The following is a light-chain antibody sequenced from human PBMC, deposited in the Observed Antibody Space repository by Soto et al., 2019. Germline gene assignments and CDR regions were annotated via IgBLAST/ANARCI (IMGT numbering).Light chain of an antibody. CDR2: EVS. J-gene: IGLJ1*01. CDR3: ISYTSDNRNYV. Sequence: SALTQPASVSGSPGQSITISCTGSSSDVGAYTSVSWYQQHPGKAPKLMIYEVSNRPSGVSRRFSGSKSGNTASLAISGLQAEDEAHYYFISYTSDNRNYVFGTGTKVTVL. CDR1: SSDVGAYTS. V-gene: IGLV2-14*01.